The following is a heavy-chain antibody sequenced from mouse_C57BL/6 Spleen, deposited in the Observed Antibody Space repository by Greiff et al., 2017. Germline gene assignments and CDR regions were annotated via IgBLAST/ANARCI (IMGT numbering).Heavy chain of an antibody. D-gene: IGHD2-3*01. V-gene: IGHV2-2*01. CDR2: IWSGGST. CDR3: DREGYDGYDY. J-gene: IGHJ2*01. CDR1: GFSLTSYG. Sequence: VQLQQSGPGLVQPSQCLSISCTASGFSLTSYGVHWVRQSPGKGLEWLGVIWSGGSTDYNAAFLFRLSRNKDKTKSQVFFKMNSLQAEDTAIYYCDREGYDGYDYWGQGTTLTVSS.